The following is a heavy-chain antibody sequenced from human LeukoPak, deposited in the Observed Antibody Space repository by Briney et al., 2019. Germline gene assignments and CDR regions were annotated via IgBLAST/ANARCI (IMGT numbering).Heavy chain of an antibody. CDR2: MNPNSGNT. V-gene: IGHV1-8*02. D-gene: IGHD6-13*01. CDR1: GYTFTSYG. Sequence: ASVKVSCKASGYTFTSYGISWVRQATGQGLEWMGWMNPNSGNTGYAQKFQGRVTMTRNTSISTAYMELSSLRSEDTAVYYCARGQGRQQSRYYYYYMDVWGKGTTVTISS. J-gene: IGHJ6*03. CDR3: ARGQGRQQSRYYYYYMDV.